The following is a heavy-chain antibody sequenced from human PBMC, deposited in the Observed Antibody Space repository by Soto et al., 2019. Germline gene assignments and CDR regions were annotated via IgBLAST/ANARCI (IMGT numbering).Heavy chain of an antibody. CDR2: INPSGGST. J-gene: IGHJ4*02. D-gene: IGHD2-15*01. CDR1: GYTFTSYY. CDR3: ARDPHCSGGSCYLHYFDY. V-gene: IGHV1-46*01. Sequence: GASVKVSCKASGYTFTSYYMHWVRQAPGQGLEWMGIINPSGGSTSYAQKFQGRVTMTRDTSTSTVYMELSSLRSEDTAVYYCARDPHCSGGSCYLHYFDYWGQGTLVTVSS.